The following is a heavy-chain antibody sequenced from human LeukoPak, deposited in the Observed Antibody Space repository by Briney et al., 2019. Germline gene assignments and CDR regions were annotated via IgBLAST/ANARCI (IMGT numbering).Heavy chain of an antibody. V-gene: IGHV3-7*01. CDR3: GTGWAIDF. D-gene: IGHD5-24*01. CDR2: IKQDGSEK. J-gene: IGHJ4*02. CDR1: GFTLSNHW. Sequence: GGSLRLSCAASGFTLSNHWMTWVRRAPGKGLECVAIIKQDGSEKYYVDSVKGRFTISRDNAKNSLYLQMNSLRAEDTAVYYCGTGWAIDFWGQGTLVTVSS.